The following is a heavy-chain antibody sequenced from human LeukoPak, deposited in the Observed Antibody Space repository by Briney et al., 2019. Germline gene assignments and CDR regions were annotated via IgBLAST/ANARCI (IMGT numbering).Heavy chain of an antibody. Sequence: VRSLRLSCAASGFTVSSNYMGGVRHAPGKGLERVSVIYIVGSTYYADSVKGRFSSSRDNSKNTLYLQINSLRAEDTAVYYGAREGEDYYDSSGYYFDYWGQGTLVTVSS. CDR3: AREGEDYYDSSGYYFDY. V-gene: IGHV3-53*01. CDR1: GFTVSSNY. D-gene: IGHD3-22*01. J-gene: IGHJ4*02. CDR2: IYIVGST.